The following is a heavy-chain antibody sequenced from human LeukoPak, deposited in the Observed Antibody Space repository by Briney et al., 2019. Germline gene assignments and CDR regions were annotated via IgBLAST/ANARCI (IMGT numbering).Heavy chain of an antibody. D-gene: IGHD6-13*01. J-gene: IGHJ4*02. CDR2: ISYDGSNK. Sequence: PGRSLRLSCSASGFTFSDYGINWVRKAPGKGLEWVAVISYDGSNKYYADSVKGRFTISRDNSKNTLYLKMNSLRAEDTAVYYCARFAGTLPFDYWGQGTLVTVSS. CDR1: GFTFSDYG. V-gene: IGHV3-30*19. CDR3: ARFAGTLPFDY.